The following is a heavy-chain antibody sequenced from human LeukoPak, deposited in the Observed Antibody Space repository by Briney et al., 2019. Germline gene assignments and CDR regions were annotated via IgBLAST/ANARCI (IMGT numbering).Heavy chain of an antibody. CDR1: GYSISSGYY. CDR2: IYNSGST. D-gene: IGHD6-13*01. CDR3: ARAYSSSWYWNWFDP. J-gene: IGHJ5*02. V-gene: IGHV4-38-2*02. Sequence: PLETLSLTCTVSGYSISSGYYWGWIRQAPGKGLEWIGSIYNSGSTYYNPSLKSRVTISVDMSKNQFSLKMSSVTAADTAVYYCARAYSSSWYWNWFDPWGQGTLVTVSS.